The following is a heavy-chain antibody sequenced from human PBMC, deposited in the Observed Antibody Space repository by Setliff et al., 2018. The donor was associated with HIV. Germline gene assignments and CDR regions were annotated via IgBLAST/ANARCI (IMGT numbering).Heavy chain of an antibody. D-gene: IGHD4-17*01. CDR3: ARGQYGDELFDY. CDR2: INAGNGNT. J-gene: IGHJ4*02. CDR1: GYTFTTYA. V-gene: IGHV1-3*01. Sequence: VASVKVSCKASGYTFTTYAIHWVRQAPGQRLEFMGWINAGNGNTKYAQNLQGRVTMTTDKSTSTAYMELRSLRSDDTAVYYCARGQYGDELFDYWGQGTLVTVSS.